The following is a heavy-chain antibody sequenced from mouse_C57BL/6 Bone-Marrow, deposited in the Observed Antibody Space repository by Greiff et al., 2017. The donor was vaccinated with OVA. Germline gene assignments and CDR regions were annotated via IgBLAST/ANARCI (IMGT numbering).Heavy chain of an antibody. CDR2: INPNNGGT. CDR3: VGWFAY. V-gene: IGHV1-26*01. Sequence: EVQLQQSGPELVKPGASVKISCKASGYTFTDYYMNWVKQSHGKSLEWIGDINPNNGGTSYNQKFKGKATLTVDKSSSTAYMELRSLTSEDSAVYYCVGWFAYWGQGTLVTVSA. J-gene: IGHJ3*01. CDR1: GYTFTDYY.